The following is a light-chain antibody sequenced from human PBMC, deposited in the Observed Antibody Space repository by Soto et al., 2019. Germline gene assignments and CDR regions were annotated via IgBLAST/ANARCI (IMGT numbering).Light chain of an antibody. CDR1: QTIRSW. CDR2: KAS. Sequence: DIQMTQSPSTLSGSVGDRVTITCRASQTIRSWLAWYQQKPGKAPKLLIYKASTLKSGVPSRFSGSGSGTEFTLTISSLQPDDFATYYCQHYHSYSEAFGQGTKVDIK. CDR3: QHYHSYSEA. V-gene: IGKV1-5*03. J-gene: IGKJ1*01.